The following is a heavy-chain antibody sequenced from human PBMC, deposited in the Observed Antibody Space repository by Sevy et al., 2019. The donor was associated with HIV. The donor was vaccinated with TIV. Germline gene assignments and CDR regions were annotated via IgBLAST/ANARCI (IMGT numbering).Heavy chain of an antibody. V-gene: IGHV3-11*01. Sequence: GGSLRLSCAASGFTFSDYYMSWIRQAPGRGLEWVSYISSSGSTIYYADSVKGRFTISRDNAKNSLYLQMNSLRAEDTAVYYCARLLRTVYWFDPWGQGTLVTVSS. D-gene: IGHD4-17*01. CDR2: ISSSGSTI. J-gene: IGHJ5*02. CDR1: GFTFSDYY. CDR3: ARLLRTVYWFDP.